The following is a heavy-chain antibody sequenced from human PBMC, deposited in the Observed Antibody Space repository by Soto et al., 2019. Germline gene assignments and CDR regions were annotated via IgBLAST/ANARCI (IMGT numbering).Heavy chain of an antibody. CDR3: ARDGGRHSGGIDY. V-gene: IGHV1-69*01. CDR1: GGTFSSYS. Sequence: QVQLVQSGAEVKKPGSSVKVSCKASGGTFSSYSINWVRQAPGQGLEWMGAIIPIFGTANYAQKFQGRVTITADESTSPAYMELSSLRSEDMAVYYCARDGGRHSGGIDYWGQGTLVTVSS. J-gene: IGHJ4*02. CDR2: IIPIFGTA. D-gene: IGHD1-26*01.